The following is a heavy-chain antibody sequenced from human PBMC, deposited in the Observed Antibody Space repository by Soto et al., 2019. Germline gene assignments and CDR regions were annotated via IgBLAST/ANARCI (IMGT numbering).Heavy chain of an antibody. CDR1: GGTFSSYA. Sequence: QVQLVQSGAEVKKPGSSVKVSCKASGGTFSSYAISWVRQAPGQGLEWMGGIIPIFGTANYAQKVQGRVTIPDDESASTAYMELNSLRSEDTAVYYCARARAPSIAARYYYYGMDVWGQGTTVTVSS. V-gene: IGHV1-69*01. CDR3: ARARAPSIAARYYYYGMDV. J-gene: IGHJ6*02. CDR2: IIPIFGTA. D-gene: IGHD6-6*01.